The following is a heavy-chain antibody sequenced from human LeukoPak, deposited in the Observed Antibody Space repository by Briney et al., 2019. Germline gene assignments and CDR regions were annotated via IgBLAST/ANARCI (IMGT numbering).Heavy chain of an antibody. CDR3: ARINVDTAMVPYFDY. J-gene: IGHJ4*02. CDR2: IDWDDDK. CDR1: GGSISSYYW. V-gene: IGHV2-70*11. Sequence: TLSLTCTVSGGSISSYYWSWIRQPPGKALEWLARIDWDDDKYCSTSLKTRLTISKATSKNQVVLTMTNMDPVDTATYYCARINVDTAMVPYFDYWGQGTLVTVSS. D-gene: IGHD5-18*01.